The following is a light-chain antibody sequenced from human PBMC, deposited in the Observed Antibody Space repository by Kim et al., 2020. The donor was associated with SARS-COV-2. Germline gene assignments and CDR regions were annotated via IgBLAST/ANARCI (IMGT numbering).Light chain of an antibody. CDR3: QQRSNWLT. J-gene: IGKJ1*01. CDR1: QSVSSF. V-gene: IGKV3-11*01. Sequence: SLSAGERATLSCGASQSVSSFLAWYQQKPGQAPRLLIYDASNRATGIPARFSGSGSGTDFTLTISSLEPEDFAVYYCQQRSNWLTFGQGTKVEIK. CDR2: DAS.